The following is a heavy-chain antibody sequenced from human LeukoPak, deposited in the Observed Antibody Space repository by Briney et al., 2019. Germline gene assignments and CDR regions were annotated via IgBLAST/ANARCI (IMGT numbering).Heavy chain of an antibody. Sequence: GRSLRLSCAASGFTFSSHGVHWVRQAPGKGLEWVAVISYDGSNKYYADSVKGRFTISRDNSKNTLYLQMNSLRAEDTAVYYCAKAGAGRVYWGQGTLVTVSS. D-gene: IGHD1-26*01. J-gene: IGHJ4*02. CDR2: ISYDGSNK. V-gene: IGHV3-30*18. CDR3: AKAGAGRVY. CDR1: GFTFSSHG.